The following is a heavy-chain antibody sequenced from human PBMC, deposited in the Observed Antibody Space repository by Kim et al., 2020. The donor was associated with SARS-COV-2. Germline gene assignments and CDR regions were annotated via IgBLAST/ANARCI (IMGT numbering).Heavy chain of an antibody. CDR3: ARDLGDYGMDV. D-gene: IGHD3-16*01. V-gene: IGHV3-53*01. Sequence: YSDNAHKGHFTSSGDNSKSPLYLQMNSLGAEDTAVYYCARDLGDYGMDVWGQGTTVTVSS. J-gene: IGHJ6*02.